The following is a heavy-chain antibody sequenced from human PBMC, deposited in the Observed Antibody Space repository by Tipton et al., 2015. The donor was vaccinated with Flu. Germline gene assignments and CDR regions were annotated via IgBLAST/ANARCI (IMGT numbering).Heavy chain of an antibody. D-gene: IGHD4-17*01. CDR1: GGSMRSSDYR. J-gene: IGHJ4*02. V-gene: IGHV4-39*01. Sequence: TLSLTCSVSGGSMRSSDYRWGWIRQPPGKGLEWIGNIHNSGTYKFVWKADYYPSLRTRVTISVDTSKSQFSLKLNSVTAADTAVYYCARLHPNGPDDYWGPGTPVTVSS. CDR2: IHNSGTYKFVWKA. CDR3: ARLHPNGPDDY.